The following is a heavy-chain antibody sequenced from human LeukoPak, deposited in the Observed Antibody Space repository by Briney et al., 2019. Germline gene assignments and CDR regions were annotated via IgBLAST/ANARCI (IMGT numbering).Heavy chain of an antibody. V-gene: IGHV4-34*01. CDR3: ARGVRFLEWLSTNWFDP. Sequence: SETLSLTCAVYGGSFSGHHWSWIRQPPGKGLEWIGEINHRGSTNYNPSLKSRVTISVDTSKNQFSLKLSSVTAADTAVYYCARGVRFLEWLSTNWFDPWGQGTLVTVSS. D-gene: IGHD3-3*01. J-gene: IGHJ5*02. CDR1: GGSFSGHH. CDR2: INHRGST.